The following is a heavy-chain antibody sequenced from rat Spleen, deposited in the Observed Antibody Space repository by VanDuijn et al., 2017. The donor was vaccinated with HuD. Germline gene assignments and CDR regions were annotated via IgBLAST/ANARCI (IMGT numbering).Heavy chain of an antibody. J-gene: IGHJ2*01. V-gene: IGHV5-29*01. Sequence: EVQLVESDGDLVQPGRSLKLSCAASGFTLSDHFMAWVRQTPTKGLEWVATISYDGSYTYYRDSVKGRFTISRDNARSTLYLQMDSLTSEDTATYYCARQLITTVVTSYFDYWGQGVMVTVSS. CDR1: GFTLSDHF. CDR2: ISYDGSYT. CDR3: ARQLITTVVTSYFDY. D-gene: IGHD1-1*01.